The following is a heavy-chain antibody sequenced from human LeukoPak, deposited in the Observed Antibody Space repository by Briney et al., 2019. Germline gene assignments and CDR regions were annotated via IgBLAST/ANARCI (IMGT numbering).Heavy chain of an antibody. CDR3: ARAGYDYGDSSDF. D-gene: IGHD4-17*01. V-gene: IGHV1-2*02. CDR2: INPKNGDS. J-gene: IGHJ4*02. CDR1: GYPFTNYY. Sequence: ASVKVSCKASGYPFTNYYIHWVRQAPGQGLEWMGCINPKNGDSKYAQKFQGRVTMTRATSIATAYMEVSRLTSDDTAVYFCARAGYDYGDSSDFWGQGTLVTVSS.